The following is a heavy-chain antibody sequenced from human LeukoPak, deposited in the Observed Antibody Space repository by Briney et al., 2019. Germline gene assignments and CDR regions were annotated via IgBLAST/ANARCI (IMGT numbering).Heavy chain of an antibody. Sequence: PGESLRLSCAASGFTFSSYWMHWVRQAPGKGLVWVSRINTDGSSTNYADSVKRRFTISRDNAKNTLYLQMNSLRAEDTAVYYCARDRPEEAFDIWGQGTMVTVSS. CDR1: GFTFSSYW. J-gene: IGHJ3*02. CDR3: ARDRPEEAFDI. CDR2: INTDGSST. V-gene: IGHV3-74*01.